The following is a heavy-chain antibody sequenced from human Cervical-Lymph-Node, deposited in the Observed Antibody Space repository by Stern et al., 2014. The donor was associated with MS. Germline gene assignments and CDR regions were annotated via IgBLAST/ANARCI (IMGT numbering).Heavy chain of an antibody. Sequence: QLQLQESGPGLLRPSETLSLTCTVSGASITSYYWSWIRQPPGKGLEWIGYIYYSGTTNYNAALKGIVAISIDTSKTQFSRRLSSVTAADTAVYYCARATDLWGQGTLVTVSS. CDR3: ARATDL. CDR2: IYYSGTT. CDR1: GASITSYY. V-gene: IGHV4-59*01. J-gene: IGHJ5*02.